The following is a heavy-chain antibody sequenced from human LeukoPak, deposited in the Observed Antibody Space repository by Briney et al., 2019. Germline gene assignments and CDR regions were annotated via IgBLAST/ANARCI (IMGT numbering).Heavy chain of an antibody. CDR1: GFTFSSYA. J-gene: IGHJ4*02. CDR3: AKGLGHSSSSD. D-gene: IGHD6-13*01. CDR2: ISYDGGTE. Sequence: GGSLRLSCAASGFTFSSYAMSWVRQAPGKGLEWVAIISYDGGTEYYADSVKGRFTISRDNSKSTLHLQMNRLRPEDTAIYYCAKGLGHSSSSDWGQGTLVTVSS. V-gene: IGHV3-30*18.